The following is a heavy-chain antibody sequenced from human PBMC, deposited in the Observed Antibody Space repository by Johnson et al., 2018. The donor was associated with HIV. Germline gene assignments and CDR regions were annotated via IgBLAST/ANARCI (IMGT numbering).Heavy chain of an antibody. CDR2: ISSSGYTI. CDR3: ARGDTMIVVVDNAFDI. CDR1: GFTFSIYV. J-gene: IGHJ3*02. Sequence: VQLVESGGGLVQPGGSLRLSCAASGFTFSIYVMNWVRQAPGKGLEWISYISSSGYTINYADSVKGRFTVSRDNAENSLFLQMNSLRVEDTDVYYCARGDTMIVVVDNAFDIWGQGTMVTVSS. D-gene: IGHD3-22*01. V-gene: IGHV3-48*04.